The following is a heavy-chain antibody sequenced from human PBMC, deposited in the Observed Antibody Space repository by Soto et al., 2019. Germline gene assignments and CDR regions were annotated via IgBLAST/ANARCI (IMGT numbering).Heavy chain of an antibody. J-gene: IGHJ6*02. Sequence: SETLSLTCTVSGGSISSSSYYWGWIRQPPGKGLEWIGSIYYSGSTYYNPSLKSRVTISVETSKSQFSLKLGSVTAADTAVYYXXXXXXVXXXRSTDRYYGMDVWGQGTTVTVSS. CDR3: XXXXXVXXXRSTDRYYGMDV. CDR2: IYYSGST. D-gene: IGHD5-12*01. CDR1: GGSISSSSYY. V-gene: IGHV4-39*01.